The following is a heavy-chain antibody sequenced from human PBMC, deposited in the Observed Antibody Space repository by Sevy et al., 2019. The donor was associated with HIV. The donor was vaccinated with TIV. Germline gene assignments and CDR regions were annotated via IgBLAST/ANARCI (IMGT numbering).Heavy chain of an antibody. D-gene: IGHD2-2*01. V-gene: IGHV1-69*13. CDR2: IIPIFGIA. Sequence: ASVKVSCKASGGTFSSYAISWVRQAPGQGLEWMGGIIPIFGIANYAQKFQGRVTITADESTSTAYMELSSLRSEDTAVYYCARGGSLGYCSSTSCYPRSSYGMDVWGQGTTVTVSS. CDR3: ARGGSLGYCSSTSCYPRSSYGMDV. J-gene: IGHJ6*02. CDR1: GGTFSSYA.